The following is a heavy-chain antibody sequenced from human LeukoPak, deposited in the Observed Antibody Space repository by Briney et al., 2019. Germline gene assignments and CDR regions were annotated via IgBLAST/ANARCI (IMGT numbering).Heavy chain of an antibody. CDR1: GFTFSSYG. Sequence: GGSLRLSCAASGFTFSSYGMHWVRQAPGKGLEWVAVISYDGSNKYYADSVKGRFTISRDNSKNTLYLQMDSLRAEDTAVYYCAKDVGSYSYGDWGIDYWGQGTLVTVSS. V-gene: IGHV3-30*18. CDR3: AKDVGSYSYGDWGIDY. D-gene: IGHD5-18*01. CDR2: ISYDGSNK. J-gene: IGHJ4*02.